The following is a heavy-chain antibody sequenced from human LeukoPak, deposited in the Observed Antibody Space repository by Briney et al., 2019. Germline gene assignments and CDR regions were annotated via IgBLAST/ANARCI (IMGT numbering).Heavy chain of an antibody. D-gene: IGHD3-9*01. Sequence: PSETLSLTCTVSGGSISSGGYYWSWIRQHPGTGLEWIGYIYYSGSTYYNPSLKSRVTISVDTSKNQFSLKLSSVTAADTAVYYCAREYYDILTGYRTLDYWGQGTLVTVSS. V-gene: IGHV4-31*03. CDR1: GGSISSGGYY. CDR2: IYYSGST. CDR3: AREYYDILTGYRTLDY. J-gene: IGHJ4*02.